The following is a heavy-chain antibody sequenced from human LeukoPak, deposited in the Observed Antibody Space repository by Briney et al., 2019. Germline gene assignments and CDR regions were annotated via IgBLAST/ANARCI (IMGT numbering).Heavy chain of an antibody. V-gene: IGHV4-4*02. CDR2: VNLQGST. Sequence: SETLSLTCGVSGGSITNTNYWTWVRQPPGKGLEWIGEVNLQGSTNYDPSLMGRVAISVDKSENHISLQLTSVTAADTAVYYCAREGGPYRPLDYSGQGTLVTVSS. J-gene: IGHJ4*02. CDR3: AREGGPYRPLDY. CDR1: GGSITNTNY.